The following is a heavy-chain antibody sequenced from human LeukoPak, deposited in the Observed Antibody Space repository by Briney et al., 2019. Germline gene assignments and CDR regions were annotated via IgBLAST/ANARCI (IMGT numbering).Heavy chain of an antibody. V-gene: IGHV3-9*01. J-gene: IGHJ4*01. CDR1: GFTFDDYA. CDR2: ISWNSGSI. D-gene: IGHD6-13*01. Sequence: GGSLRLSCAASGFTFDDYAMHWVRQAPGKGLEWVSGISWNSGSIGYADSVKGRFTISRDNAKNSLYLQMNSLRAEDTALYYCAKESPFKGSSYDYWGQEPWSPSPQ. CDR3: AKESPFKGSSYDY.